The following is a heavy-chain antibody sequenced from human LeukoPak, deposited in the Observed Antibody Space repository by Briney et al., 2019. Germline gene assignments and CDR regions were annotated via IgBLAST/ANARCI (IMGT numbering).Heavy chain of an antibody. J-gene: IGHJ4*02. CDR2: ISAYNGNT. Sequence: ASVKVSCKASGYTFTSYGISWVRQAPGQGLEWMGWISAYNGNTNYAQKLQGRVTMTTDTSTSTAYMELRSLRSDDTAVYYCAREGHYYDSSGYLYWGQGTLVTVPS. V-gene: IGHV1-18*01. D-gene: IGHD3-22*01. CDR1: GYTFTSYG. CDR3: AREGHYYDSSGYLY.